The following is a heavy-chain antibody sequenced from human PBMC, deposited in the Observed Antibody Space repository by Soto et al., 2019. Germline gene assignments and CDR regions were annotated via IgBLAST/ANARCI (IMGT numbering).Heavy chain of an antibody. CDR2: IGTAGDT. CDR1: GVTFSSDD. CDR3: ARVPKGHLWTFDY. J-gene: IGHJ4*02. V-gene: IGHV3-13*01. Sequence: GGSVRLSCAASGVTFSSDDMHWVRQATGKGLEWVSAIGTAGDTFYPVSVKGRFTISRENAKTSLYLQMNSLRAGDTAVYYCARVPKGHLWTFDYWGQGTLVTVSS. D-gene: IGHD3-10*01.